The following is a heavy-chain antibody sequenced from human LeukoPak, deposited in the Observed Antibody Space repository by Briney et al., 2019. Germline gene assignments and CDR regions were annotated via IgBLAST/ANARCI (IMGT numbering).Heavy chain of an antibody. CDR2: IKPDGSEK. J-gene: IGHJ4*02. V-gene: IGHV3-7*01. Sequence: GGSLRLSCAASGFTFSSYWLSWVRHSPGKGLEWVANIKPDGSEKYYVYSVKGRFTTSRDNADNSLYLQMDSLRAEDTAMYYCARLMYYFDSWGQGTLVTVSS. CDR3: ARLMYYFDS. D-gene: IGHD2-8*01. CDR1: GFTFSSYW.